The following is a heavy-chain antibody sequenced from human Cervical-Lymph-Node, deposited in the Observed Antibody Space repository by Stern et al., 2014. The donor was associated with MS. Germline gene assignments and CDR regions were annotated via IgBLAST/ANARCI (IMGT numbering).Heavy chain of an antibody. CDR2: ISWSSGSI. D-gene: IGHD1-7*01. V-gene: IGHV3-9*01. Sequence: EVQLVESGGGLVQPGRSLRLSCAASGFTFDDYAMHWVRQAPGKGLEWVSGISWSSGSIGYADSVKGRFTISRDNAKNSLYLQMNSLRAEDTALYYCAKDMRENWNYGSFDYWGQGTLVSVSS. J-gene: IGHJ4*02. CDR1: GFTFDDYA. CDR3: AKDMRENWNYGSFDY.